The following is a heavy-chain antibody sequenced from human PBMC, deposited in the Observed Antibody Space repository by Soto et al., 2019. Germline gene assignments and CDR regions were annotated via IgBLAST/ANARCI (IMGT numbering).Heavy chain of an antibody. V-gene: IGHV3-23*01. CDR1: GFTFSSYA. CDR2: ISGSGGST. J-gene: IGHJ4*02. CDR3: AKDPDYYDSSGYPDPDY. Sequence: PGGSLRLSCAASGFTFSSYAMSWVRQAPGKGLEWVSAISGSGGSTYYADSVKGRFTISSDNSKNTRYLQMNSLRAEDTAVYYCAKDPDYYDSSGYPDPDYWGQGTLVTVSS. D-gene: IGHD3-22*01.